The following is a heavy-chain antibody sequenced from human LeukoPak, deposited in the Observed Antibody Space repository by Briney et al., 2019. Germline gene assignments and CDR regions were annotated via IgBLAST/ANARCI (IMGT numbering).Heavy chain of an antibody. J-gene: IGHJ4*02. CDR2: ISYEGSNR. Sequence: GGSLRLSCAGSGFTFNTYAMHWVRQAPGKGLEWVAFISYEGSNRDYADSVKGRFTISRDNSKNTLYLQMNSLRAEDTAIYYCAKWGCSGGSCYPFDYWGQGTLVTVSS. D-gene: IGHD2-15*01. V-gene: IGHV3-30*04. CDR1: GFTFNTYA. CDR3: AKWGCSGGSCYPFDY.